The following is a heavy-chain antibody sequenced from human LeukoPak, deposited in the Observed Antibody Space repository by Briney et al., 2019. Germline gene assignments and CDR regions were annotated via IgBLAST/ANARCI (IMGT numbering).Heavy chain of an antibody. CDR1: ELTFSNYW. CDR3: AKEVFGVVIIGIDY. J-gene: IGHJ4*02. CDR2: INTDGGTT. V-gene: IGHV3-74*01. Sequence: GGSLRLSCAASELTFSNYWMHWVRQAPGKGLVWVSRINTDGGTTSYADSVKGRFTISRDNSKNTLYLQMNSLRAEDTAVYYCAKEVFGVVIIGIDYWGQGTLVTVSS. D-gene: IGHD3-3*01.